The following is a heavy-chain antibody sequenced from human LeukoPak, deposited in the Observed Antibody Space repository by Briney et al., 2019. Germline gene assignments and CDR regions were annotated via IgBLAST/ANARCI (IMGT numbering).Heavy chain of an antibody. CDR1: GYTFTIYG. CDR2: ISAYNGHT. J-gene: IGHJ4*02. CDR3: ASILGEYSGYEDLDY. Sequence: ASVKVSFKASGYTFTIYGISWLRQDPGEGLEWMGWISAYNGHTNHAQKLQGRDTMPTDTSTSKAYMELRSLRSDDPAVYYCASILGEYSGYEDLDYWGQGTLVTVPS. D-gene: IGHD5-12*01. V-gene: IGHV1-18*01.